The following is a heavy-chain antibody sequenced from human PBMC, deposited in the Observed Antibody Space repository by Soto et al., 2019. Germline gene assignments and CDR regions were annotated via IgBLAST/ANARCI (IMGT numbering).Heavy chain of an antibody. Sequence: EVQLVESGGGLTQPGGSLRLSCAVSGFTVSSNHVSWLCQATGKGLEWVSVVYRSGGTYYADSVKGRFAISRDNTKNTVYLQMNSVSTEDTAVYYCAGHGGNSVWGQGTLVTVSS. CDR1: GFTVSSNH. D-gene: IGHD2-21*02. V-gene: IGHV3-53*01. CDR2: VYRSGGT. CDR3: AGHGGNSV. J-gene: IGHJ4*02.